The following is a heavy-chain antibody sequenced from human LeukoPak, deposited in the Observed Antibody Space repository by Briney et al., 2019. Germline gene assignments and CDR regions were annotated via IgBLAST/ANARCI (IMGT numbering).Heavy chain of an antibody. CDR1: GGSISSYY. CDR3: AREGHYCSGGSCYSRWFDP. J-gene: IGHJ5*02. CDR2: IYYSGRT. Sequence: SETLSLTCTVSGGSISSYYWSWIRQPPGKGLEWIGYIYYSGRTKYNPSLKSRVTISVDTSKNQFSLKLSSVTAADTAVYYCAREGHYCSGGSCYSRWFDPWGQGTLVTVSS. V-gene: IGHV4-59*01. D-gene: IGHD2-15*01.